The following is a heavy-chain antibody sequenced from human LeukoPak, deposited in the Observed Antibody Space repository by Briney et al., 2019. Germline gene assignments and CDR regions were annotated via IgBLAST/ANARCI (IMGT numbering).Heavy chain of an antibody. Sequence: EASVKVSCKASGYTFTSYGISWVRQAPGQGLEWMGWISAYNGNTNYAQKLQGRVTITADRSTSTAYMELSSLRSEDTAVYYCARVHSSGWQFYDYWGQGTLVTVSS. J-gene: IGHJ4*02. CDR1: GYTFTSYG. CDR3: ARVHSSGWQFYDY. D-gene: IGHD6-19*01. V-gene: IGHV1-18*01. CDR2: ISAYNGNT.